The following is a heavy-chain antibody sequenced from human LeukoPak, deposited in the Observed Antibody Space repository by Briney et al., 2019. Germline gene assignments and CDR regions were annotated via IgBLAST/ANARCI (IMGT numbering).Heavy chain of an antibody. J-gene: IGHJ4*02. V-gene: IGHV5-51*01. CDR2: IYPGDSDT. CDR3: AHGGKGGYTSDFIGWDYFDY. D-gene: IGHD6-25*01. CDR1: GYTFTNYW. Sequence: GESLKISCKTSGYTFTNYWIGWVRQMPGKGLEWMGIIYPGDSDTRYSPSFQGQVTISADKSISTAYLQWSSLRASDSAMYYCAHGGKGGYTSDFIGWDYFDYWGQGTLVIVSS.